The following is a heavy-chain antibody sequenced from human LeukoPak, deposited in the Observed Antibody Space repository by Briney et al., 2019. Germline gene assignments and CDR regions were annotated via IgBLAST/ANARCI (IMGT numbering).Heavy chain of an antibody. Sequence: SVKVSCKASGYTFTSYGISWVRQAPGQGLEWMGGIIPIFGTANYAQKFQGRVTITADESTSTAYMELSSLRSEDTAVYYCATPLPYDSSGYYHYYYYYGMDVWGQGTTVTVSS. CDR1: GYTFTSYG. CDR2: IIPIFGTA. CDR3: ATPLPYDSSGYYHYYYYYGMDV. V-gene: IGHV1-69*13. J-gene: IGHJ6*02. D-gene: IGHD3-22*01.